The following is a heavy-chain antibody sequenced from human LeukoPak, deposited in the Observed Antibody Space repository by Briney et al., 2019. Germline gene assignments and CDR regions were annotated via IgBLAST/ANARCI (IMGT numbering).Heavy chain of an antibody. CDR1: GFTFSSYA. D-gene: IGHD3-10*01. CDR2: ISGSGSST. Sequence: GGSLRLSCAASGFTFSSYAMSWVRQAPGKGLEWVSAISGSGSSTYYADSVKGRFTISRDNSKNTLYLQMNILRAEDTAVYYCANSPGTLWFGDYHFDYWGQGTLVTVSS. J-gene: IGHJ4*02. CDR3: ANSPGTLWFGDYHFDY. V-gene: IGHV3-23*01.